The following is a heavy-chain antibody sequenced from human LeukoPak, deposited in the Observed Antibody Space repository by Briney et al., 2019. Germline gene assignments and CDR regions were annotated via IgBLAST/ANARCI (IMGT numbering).Heavy chain of an antibody. CDR3: ASGWQLADRGVDY. CDR2: INPNGGGT. Sequence: ASVNVSRKASVYTFTGYYMHWVRQAPGQGLEGMGGINPNGGGTNYAQNFQGRFTMTRDTSISTAYMQMSSLRADDTAVYYCASGWQLADRGVDYWGQGTLVTVSS. V-gene: IGHV1-2*02. D-gene: IGHD2-15*01. J-gene: IGHJ4*02. CDR1: VYTFTGYY.